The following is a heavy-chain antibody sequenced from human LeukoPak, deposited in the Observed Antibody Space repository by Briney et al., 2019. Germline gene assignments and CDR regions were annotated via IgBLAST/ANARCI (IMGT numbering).Heavy chain of an antibody. Sequence: GSLRLSCAASGFTFSSYAMSWVRQAPGKGLEWVSAISGSGGSTYYADSVKGRFTISRDNSKNTLYLQMNSLRAEDTAVYYCAKVTNYYGSGSYPYHFDYWGQGTLVTVSS. CDR3: AKVTNYYGSGSYPYHFDY. D-gene: IGHD3-10*01. CDR2: ISGSGGST. CDR1: GFTFSSYA. V-gene: IGHV3-23*01. J-gene: IGHJ4*02.